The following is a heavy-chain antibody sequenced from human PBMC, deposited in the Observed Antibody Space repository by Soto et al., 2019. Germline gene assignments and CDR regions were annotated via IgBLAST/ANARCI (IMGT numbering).Heavy chain of an antibody. J-gene: IGHJ5*01. Sequence: GESLKISCKGSRFRFTSYWIGWVRQMPGKGLEWMGIISPIDSDTRYSPSFEGQVTISANSSINTAYLQWSSLKASDTGIYYCARQSYYDVLTGYLSWFDSWGRGTQVTVSS. CDR3: ARQSYYDVLTGYLSWFDS. V-gene: IGHV5-51*01. CDR2: ISPIDSDT. D-gene: IGHD3-9*01. CDR1: RFRFTSYW.